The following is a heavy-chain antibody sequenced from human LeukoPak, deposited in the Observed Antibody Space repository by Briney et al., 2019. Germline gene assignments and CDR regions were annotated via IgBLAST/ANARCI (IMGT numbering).Heavy chain of an antibody. V-gene: IGHV3-21*01. CDR1: GFTFSSYS. D-gene: IGHD1-1*01. CDR2: ISSSSSYI. CDR3: ARMLGTTGTTRNIDY. Sequence: GGSLRLSCAPSGFTFSSYSMNWVRQAPGRGLEWVSSISSSSSYIYYAYSVKGQFTISRDNAKNSLYLQMNSLRAEDTAVYYCARMLGTTGTTRNIDYWGQGTLVTVSS. J-gene: IGHJ4*02.